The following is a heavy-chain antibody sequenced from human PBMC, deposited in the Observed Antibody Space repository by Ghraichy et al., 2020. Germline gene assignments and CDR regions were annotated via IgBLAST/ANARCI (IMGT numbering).Heavy chain of an antibody. CDR3: ARAVAGVGPDYYGMDV. V-gene: IGHV3-30*04. CDR1: GFTFSSYA. Sequence: GESLNISCAASGFTFSSYAMHWVRQAPGKGLEWVAVISYDGSNKYYADSVKGRFTISRDNSKNTLYLQMNSLRAEDTAVYYCARAVAGVGPDYYGMDVWGQGTTVTVSS. CDR2: ISYDGSNK. D-gene: IGHD6-19*01. J-gene: IGHJ6*02.